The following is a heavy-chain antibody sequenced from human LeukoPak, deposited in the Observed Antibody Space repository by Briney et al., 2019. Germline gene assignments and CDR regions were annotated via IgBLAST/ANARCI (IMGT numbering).Heavy chain of an antibody. CDR1: GYSFTTYW. CDR3: ARRDGYGAYDI. D-gene: IGHD5-24*01. V-gene: IGHV5-51*01. CDR2: IYPGDSDI. J-gene: IGHJ3*02. Sequence: GESLKISCKVSGYSFTTYWIGWVRQMPGKGLEWMGIIYPGDSDIRYSPSIQGQVTISADKSTSTAYLQWSSLKASDTAMYYCARRDGYGAYDIWGQGTMVTVSS.